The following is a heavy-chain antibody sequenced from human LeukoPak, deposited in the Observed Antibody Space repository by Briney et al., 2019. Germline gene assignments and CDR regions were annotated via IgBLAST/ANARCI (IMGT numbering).Heavy chain of an antibody. Sequence: ASVKVSCKASGYTFTGYYMHWVRHAPGQGLEWMGRINPNSGGTNYAQKFQGRVTMTRDTSISTAYMELSRLRSDDTAVYYCARSPQGDNWNDYWGQGTLVTVSS. CDR3: ARSPQGDNWNDY. V-gene: IGHV1-2*06. D-gene: IGHD1-20*01. CDR1: GYTFTGYY. J-gene: IGHJ4*02. CDR2: INPNSGGT.